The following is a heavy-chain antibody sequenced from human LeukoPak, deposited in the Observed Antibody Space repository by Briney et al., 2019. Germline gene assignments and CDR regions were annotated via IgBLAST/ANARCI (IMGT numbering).Heavy chain of an antibody. Sequence: GGSLRLSCAASGFTFSSYAMSWVRQPPGKGLEWVSVISGSDSSTYYADSVKGRFTISRDNSKNTLYLQMNSLRAEDTAVYYCVKDRYCSSTRCYGDFDYWGQGTLVTVSS. J-gene: IGHJ4*02. CDR3: VKDRYCSSTRCYGDFDY. CDR1: GFTFSSYA. V-gene: IGHV3-23*01. CDR2: ISGSDSST. D-gene: IGHD2-2*01.